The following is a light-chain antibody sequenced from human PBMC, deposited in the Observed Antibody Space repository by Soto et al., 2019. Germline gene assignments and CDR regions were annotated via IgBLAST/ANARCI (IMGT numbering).Light chain of an antibody. CDR2: DAS. CDR1: QSISSW. CDR3: QHYNSSQYT. Sequence: DIQMTQSPSTLSASVGDRVTITCRASQSISSWLAWYQQKPGKAPKLLIYDASSLESGVPSRFSGSGSGTEFTLTISSLQPDDFASYFCQHYNSSQYTFGQGTKLEIK. J-gene: IGKJ2*01. V-gene: IGKV1-5*01.